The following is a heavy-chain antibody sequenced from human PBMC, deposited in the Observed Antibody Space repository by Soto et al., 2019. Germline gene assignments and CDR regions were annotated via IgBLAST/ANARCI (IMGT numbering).Heavy chain of an antibody. J-gene: IGHJ3*02. CDR2: IRGDDDSA. CDR1: GFTFSSNA. V-gene: IGHV3-23*01. D-gene: IGHD3-10*01. Sequence: EVQLLESGGGLVQPGGSLRLSCAASGFTFSSNAMNWVRQAPGKGLEWVSSIRGDDDSASYADSVKGRFTIFRDNSKMTLYLQMNRLRAEDTAVYYCAKLVRGGTHYDASDIWGQGTKVIVSS. CDR3: AKLVRGGTHYDASDI.